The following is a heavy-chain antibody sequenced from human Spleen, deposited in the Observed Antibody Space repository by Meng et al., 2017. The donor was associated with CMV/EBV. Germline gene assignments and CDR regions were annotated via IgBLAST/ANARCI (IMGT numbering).Heavy chain of an antibody. D-gene: IGHD7-27*01. CDR1: GYTFTAHY. J-gene: IGHJ4*02. Sequence: ASVKVSCKASGYTFTAHYFHWVRLAPGQGLEWMGWIHPHRGDTNYAQQFQGRVTLTRDTSINTGYMELTRLTSDDTAVYYCARDNNWGPDYWGQGTLVIVSS. CDR2: IHPHRGDT. CDR3: ARDNNWGPDY. V-gene: IGHV1-2*02.